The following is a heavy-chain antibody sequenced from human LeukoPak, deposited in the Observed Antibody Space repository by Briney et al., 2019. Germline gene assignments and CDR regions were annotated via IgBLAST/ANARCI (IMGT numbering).Heavy chain of an antibody. CDR2: INPSGGST. Sequence: ASVKVSCKASGYTFTSYGISWVRQAPGQGLEWMGIINPSGGSTSYAQKFQGRVTMTRDTSTSTVYMELSSLRSEDTAVYYCARHLIAAAGTEAFDIWGQGTMVTVSS. CDR1: GYTFTSYG. V-gene: IGHV1-46*01. D-gene: IGHD6-13*01. CDR3: ARHLIAAAGTEAFDI. J-gene: IGHJ3*02.